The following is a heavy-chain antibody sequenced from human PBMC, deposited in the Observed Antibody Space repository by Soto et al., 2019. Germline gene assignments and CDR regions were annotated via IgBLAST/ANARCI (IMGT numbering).Heavy chain of an antibody. CDR1: GFTFSSYG. V-gene: IGHV3-30*18. J-gene: IGHJ4*02. CDR3: AKPSGGGYSYGYFDY. D-gene: IGHD5-18*01. Sequence: GGSLRLSCAASGFTFSSYGMHWVRQAPGKGLEWVAVISYDGSNKYYADSVKGRFTISRDNSKNTLYLQMNSLRAEDTAVYYCAKPSGGGYSYGYFDYWGQGTLVTVSS. CDR2: ISYDGSNK.